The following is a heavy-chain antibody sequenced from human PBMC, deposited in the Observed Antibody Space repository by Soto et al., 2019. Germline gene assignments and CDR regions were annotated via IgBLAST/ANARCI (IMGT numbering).Heavy chain of an antibody. CDR2: INDSGST. CDR1: GGSFSGYY. J-gene: IGHJ6*03. CDR3: ARGLVLWFGELSRRGGYYDCMDV. D-gene: IGHD3-10*01. V-gene: IGHV4-34*01. Sequence: QVQLQQWGAGLLKPSETLSLTCAVYGGSFSGYYWSWVRQTPGKGLEWIGEINDSGSTNNNPYLKSRVTILVDTPKNQFSLKLSSVTDADTAVYYCARGLVLWFGELSRRGGYYDCMDVWGKGTTVTVSS.